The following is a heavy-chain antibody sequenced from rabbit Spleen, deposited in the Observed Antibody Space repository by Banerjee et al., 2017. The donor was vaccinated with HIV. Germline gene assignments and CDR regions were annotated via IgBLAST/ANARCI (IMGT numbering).Heavy chain of an antibody. CDR2: INAVTGKA. J-gene: IGHJ4*01. V-gene: IGHV1S45*01. CDR1: GFSFSNKAV. D-gene: IGHD7-1*01. Sequence: QEQLVESGGGLVKPEGSLKLSCTASGFSFSNKAVMCWVRQAPGKGLEWIACINAVTGKAVYASWAKGRFTFSKTSSTTVTLQMTSLTVADTATYFCARDLVTAIGWNFALWGQGTLVTVS. CDR3: ARDLVTAIGWNFAL.